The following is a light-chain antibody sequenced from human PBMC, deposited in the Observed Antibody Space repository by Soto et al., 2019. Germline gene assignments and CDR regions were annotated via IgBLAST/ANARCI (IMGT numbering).Light chain of an antibody. CDR2: GAS. Sequence: EIVLTQSPGTLSLSPGERATLSCRASQSVSSSYLAWYQQKPGQAPRLLIYGASIRATGIPDRFTGSGSGSDFTLTISRLEPEDCAVYYCHQYSRSPRTFGQGTKVEIK. V-gene: IGKV3-20*01. CDR1: QSVSSSY. CDR3: HQYSRSPRT. J-gene: IGKJ1*01.